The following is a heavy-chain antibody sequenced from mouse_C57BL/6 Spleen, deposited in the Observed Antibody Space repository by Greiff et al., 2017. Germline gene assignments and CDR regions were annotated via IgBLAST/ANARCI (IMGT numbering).Heavy chain of an antibody. CDR3: ARSQLGRGDFDV. CDR2: IYPGDGDT. V-gene: IGHV1-80*01. J-gene: IGHJ1*03. D-gene: IGHD4-1*02. CDR1: GYAFSSYW. Sequence: VQLQQSGAELVKPGASVKISCKASGYAFSSYWMNWVKQRPGKGLEWIGQIYPGDGDTNYNGKFKGKATLTADKSSSTAYMQLSSLTSEDSAVYFCARSQLGRGDFDVWGTGTTVTVSS.